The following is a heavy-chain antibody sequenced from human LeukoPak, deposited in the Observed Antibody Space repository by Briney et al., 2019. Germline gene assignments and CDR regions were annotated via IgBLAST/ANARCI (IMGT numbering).Heavy chain of an antibody. J-gene: IGHJ4*03. CDR3: ARLLKGSSCHFDY. CDR2: IYTSGST. CDR1: SGSIRSGSYY. D-gene: IGHD6-13*01. Sequence: PSETLSLTCTVSSGSIRSGSYYWSWIRQPAGKGLEWIGRIYTSGSTNYNPSLKSRVTMSVDTSKNQFSLKLSSVTAADTAVYYCARLLKGSSCHFDYWGQGTMVTVSS. V-gene: IGHV4-61*02.